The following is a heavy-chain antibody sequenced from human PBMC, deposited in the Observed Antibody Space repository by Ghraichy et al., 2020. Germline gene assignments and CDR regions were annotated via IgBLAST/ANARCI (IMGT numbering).Heavy chain of an antibody. Sequence: ASVKVSCKASGYTFTSYYMHWVRQAPGQGLEWMGIINPRGGSTSYAQKFQGRVTMTRDTSTSTVYMELSSLRSEDTAVYYCASLYYYDSSGPGAFDIWGQGTMVTVSS. CDR3: ASLYYYDSSGPGAFDI. V-gene: IGHV1-46*01. CDR1: GYTFTSYY. D-gene: IGHD3-22*01. J-gene: IGHJ3*02. CDR2: INPRGGST.